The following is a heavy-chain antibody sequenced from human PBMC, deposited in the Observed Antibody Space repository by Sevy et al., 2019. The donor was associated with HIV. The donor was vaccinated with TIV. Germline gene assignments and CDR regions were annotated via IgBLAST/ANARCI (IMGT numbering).Heavy chain of an antibody. CDR2: IRSKDYGGAT. V-gene: IGHV3-49*03. J-gene: IGHJ4*02. CDR1: GFTLGDYA. CDR3: TRGYYYDSSGYSDY. Sequence: GGSLRLSGTVSGFTLGDYAMSWFRQAPGRGREWVGIIRSKDYGGATEYAASVKGRFTISRDDSKSIADLQMNSLKTEDTAVYYCTRGYYYDSSGYSDYWGQGTLVTVSS. D-gene: IGHD3-22*01.